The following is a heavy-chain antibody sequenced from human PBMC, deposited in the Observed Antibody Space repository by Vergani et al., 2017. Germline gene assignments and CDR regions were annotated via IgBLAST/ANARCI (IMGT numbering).Heavy chain of an antibody. CDR2: IIPIFGTA. V-gene: IGHV1-69*01. J-gene: IGHJ2*01. D-gene: IGHD6-19*01. CDR3: ARDARGSSGWDSRYFDL. CDR1: GGTFSSYA. Sequence: QVQLVQSGAEVKKPGSSVKVSCKASGGTFSSYAISWVRQAPGQGLEWMGGIIPIFGTANYAQKFQGRVTTHADESTSTAYMELSRLRSEATAVYYCARDARGSSGWDSRYFDLWGRGTLVTVSS.